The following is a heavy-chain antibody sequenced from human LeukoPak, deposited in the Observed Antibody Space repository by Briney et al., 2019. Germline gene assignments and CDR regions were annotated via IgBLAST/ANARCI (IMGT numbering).Heavy chain of an antibody. Sequence: KPGGSLRLSCAASGFTFSSYTFDWVRQAPGKGLEWVSSITGGDVFIYQADSVKGRFTVSRDNAKNTLYLQMNRLRAEDTAVYYCAREGDLMGATMDSWGQGTLVIVSS. V-gene: IGHV3-21*01. CDR1: GFTFSSYT. CDR2: ITGGDVFI. J-gene: IGHJ5*01. CDR3: AREGDLMGATMDS. D-gene: IGHD3-16*01.